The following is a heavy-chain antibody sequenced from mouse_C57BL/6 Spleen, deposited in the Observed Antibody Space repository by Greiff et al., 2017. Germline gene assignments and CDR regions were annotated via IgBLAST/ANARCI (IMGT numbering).Heavy chain of an antibody. D-gene: IGHD1-1*01. V-gene: IGHV5-17*01. CDR3: ARRAYYYDSSHWYIDF. J-gene: IGHJ1*03. CDR2: ISSGSSTI. Sequence: EVQVVESGGGLVKPGGSLKLSCAASGFTFSDYGMHWVRQAPEKGLEWVAYISSGSSTIYYADTVKGRFTISRDNAKNTLFLQMTSLRSEDTAMYYCARRAYYYDSSHWYIDFWGTGTPVTVSS. CDR1: GFTFSDYG.